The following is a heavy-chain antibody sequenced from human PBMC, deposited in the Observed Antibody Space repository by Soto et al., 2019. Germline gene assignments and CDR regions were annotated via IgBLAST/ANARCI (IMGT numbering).Heavy chain of an antibody. V-gene: IGHV3-7*01. CDR2: INPDGSDK. D-gene: IGHD2-2*01. CDR3: GRDPAFGAIDY. J-gene: IGHJ4*02. Sequence: GGSLRLSCAASGFSISSHWMSWVRQAPGKGLEWVANINPDGSDKSYVDSVKGRFTISRDNAKDSLYLQMDNLRVEDTAVFYCGRDPAFGAIDYWGQGTLVTVSS. CDR1: GFSISSHW.